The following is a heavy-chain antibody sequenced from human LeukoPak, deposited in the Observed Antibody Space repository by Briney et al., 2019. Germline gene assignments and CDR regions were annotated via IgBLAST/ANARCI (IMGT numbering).Heavy chain of an antibody. J-gene: IGHJ3*02. CDR3: ARGRLRYSSSFRDAFDI. Sequence: ASVKVSCKAFGGTFSSYPTSWVRQAPGQGLEWMGGIIPIFGTTNYAQKFQGRVTITTDEFTSTAYMELSSLRSEDTAVYYCARGRLRYSSSFRDAFDIWGQGTMVSVSS. CDR1: GGTFSSYP. CDR2: IIPIFGTT. V-gene: IGHV1-69*05. D-gene: IGHD6-6*01.